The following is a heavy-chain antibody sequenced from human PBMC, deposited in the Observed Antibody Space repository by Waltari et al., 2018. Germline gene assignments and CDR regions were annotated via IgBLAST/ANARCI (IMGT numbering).Heavy chain of an antibody. V-gene: IGHV4-59*13. Sequence: QVQLQESGPGLVKPSETLSLTCTVSGGSISSYYWSWIRPPPGKGLGWIGYIYYSGSTNYNPSLKSRVTISVDTSKNQFSLKLSSVTAADTAVYYCARDAASPGGSERLYPQDAFDIWGQGTMVTVSS. J-gene: IGHJ3*02. D-gene: IGHD1-26*01. CDR2: IYYSGST. CDR1: GGSISSYY. CDR3: ARDAASPGGSERLYPQDAFDI.